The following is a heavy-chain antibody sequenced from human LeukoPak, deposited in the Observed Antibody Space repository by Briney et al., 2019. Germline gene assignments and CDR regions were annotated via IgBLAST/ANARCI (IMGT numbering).Heavy chain of an antibody. D-gene: IGHD3-10*01. Sequence: SETLSLTCTVSGGSISSYYWSWIRQPAGKGLEWIGRIYTSGSTNYNPSLKSRVTMSVDTSKNQFSLKLSSVTAADTAVYYCARDATMVRGVIKEYNWFDPWGQGTLVTVSS. CDR3: ARDATMVRGVIKEYNWFDP. CDR2: IYTSGST. V-gene: IGHV4-4*07. CDR1: GGSISSYY. J-gene: IGHJ5*02.